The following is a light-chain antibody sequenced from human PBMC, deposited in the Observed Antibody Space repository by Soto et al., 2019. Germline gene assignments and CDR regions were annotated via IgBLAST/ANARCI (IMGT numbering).Light chain of an antibody. J-gene: IGKJ3*01. CDR3: LQYNSYPLT. CDR2: SAS. V-gene: IGKV1-17*01. Sequence: THSPRILTTSVGDRVNITCRASQGIRNDLGWYQQKPGKAPQRLIYSASTMHSGVPSRFSGSGSGTEFTLTISSLEPEDFAAYYCLQYNSYPLTFGLGTKVDLK. CDR1: QGIRND.